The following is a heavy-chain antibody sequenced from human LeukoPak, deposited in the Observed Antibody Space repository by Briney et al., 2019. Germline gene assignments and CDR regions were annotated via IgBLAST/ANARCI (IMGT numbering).Heavy chain of an antibody. Sequence: SETLSLTCAVSGVSFSGYYWSWSRQPPGRGLGWSGEIYHSGSTNYNPSLKSRVTISVDTSKNQFSLKLSSVTAADTAVYYCASQEAMISDAFDIWGQGTMVTVSS. D-gene: IGHD3-22*01. CDR2: IYHSGST. CDR1: GVSFSGYY. V-gene: IGHV4-34*01. CDR3: ASQEAMISDAFDI. J-gene: IGHJ3*02.